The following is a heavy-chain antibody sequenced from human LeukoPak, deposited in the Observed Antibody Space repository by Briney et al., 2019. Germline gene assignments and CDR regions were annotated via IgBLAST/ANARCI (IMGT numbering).Heavy chain of an antibody. D-gene: IGHD3-22*01. CDR1: GGSVSTYY. J-gene: IGHJ4*02. CDR3: AGRPYYSDSSACDY. Sequence: SETLSLTCTVSGGSVSTYYWSWIRQPPGKGLEWLGYIYYSGSTNYNPSLKSRVTMSVDTSKNQFSLKLSSVTAADTAVYYCAGRPYYSDSSACDYWGQGTLVTVSS. CDR2: IYYSGST. V-gene: IGHV4-59*02.